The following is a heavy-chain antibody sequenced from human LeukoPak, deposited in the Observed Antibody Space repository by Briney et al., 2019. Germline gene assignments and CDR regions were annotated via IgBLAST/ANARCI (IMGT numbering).Heavy chain of an antibody. CDR2: TYYSGST. Sequence: SETLSLTCTVSGGSISSHYWSWIRQPPGKGLEWIGYTYYSGSTNYNPSLKSRVTISVDTSKNQFSLKLSSVTAADTAVYYCARRGYSYGKYYFDYWGQGTLVTVSS. CDR3: ARRGYSYGKYYFDY. V-gene: IGHV4-59*11. D-gene: IGHD5-18*01. J-gene: IGHJ4*02. CDR1: GGSISSHY.